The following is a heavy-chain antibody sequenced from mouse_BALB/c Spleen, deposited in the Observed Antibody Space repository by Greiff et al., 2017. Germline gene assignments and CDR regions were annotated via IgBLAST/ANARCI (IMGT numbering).Heavy chain of an antibody. CDR2: IYPSDSYT. CDR3: TSHYYGMDY. CDR1: GYTFTSYW. J-gene: IGHJ4*01. Sequence: QVHVKQPGAELVRPGASVKLSCKASGYTFTSYWINWVKQRPGQGLEWIGNIYPSDSYTNYNQKFKDKATLTVDKSSSTAYMQLSSPTSEDSAVYYCTSHYYGMDYWGQGTSVTVSS. V-gene: IGHV1-69*02.